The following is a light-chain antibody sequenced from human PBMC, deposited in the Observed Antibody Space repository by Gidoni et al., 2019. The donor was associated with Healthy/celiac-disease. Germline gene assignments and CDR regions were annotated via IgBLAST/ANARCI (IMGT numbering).Light chain of an antibody. V-gene: IGKV2-28*01. CDR3: MQARQTPLYT. Sequence: DIVITQSPLSLPVTPGEPASLSCRSRQSLLHSNGYNYMDWYLQKPGHSPQRLIYLGSTRASGVPDRFSGSGSGTDFTLKISRVEAEDVGVYYCMQARQTPLYTFGQGTKLEIK. CDR2: LGS. J-gene: IGKJ2*01. CDR1: QSLLHSNGYNY.